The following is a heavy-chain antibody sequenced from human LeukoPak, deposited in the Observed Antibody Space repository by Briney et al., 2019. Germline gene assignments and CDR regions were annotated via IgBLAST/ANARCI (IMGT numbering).Heavy chain of an antibody. CDR3: ARARIVGATTKHDY. CDR2: INHSGST. Sequence: SETLSLTCAVYGGSFSGYYWSWIRQPPGKGLEWIGEINHSGSTNYNPSLKSRVTISVDTSKNQFSLKLSSVTAADTAVYYCARARIVGATTKHDYWGQGTLVTVSS. V-gene: IGHV4-34*01. J-gene: IGHJ4*02. CDR1: GGSFSGYY. D-gene: IGHD1-26*01.